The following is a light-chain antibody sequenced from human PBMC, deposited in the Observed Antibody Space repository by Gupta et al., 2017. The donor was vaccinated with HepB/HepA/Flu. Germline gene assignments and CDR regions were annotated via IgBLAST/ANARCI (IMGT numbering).Light chain of an antibody. V-gene: IGLV7-46*01. CDR2: DTN. CDR3: FLSYGGTPGV. J-gene: IGLJ3*02. CDR1: TGGGTSGHW. Sequence: QAVLTLAPSLTVSPGGALPLTCGSSTGGGTSGHWPYWFQQHPGQAPRTLISDTNNKHSRTPARFSGSLLGDKAALTLSGAQPEDEADYYCFLSYGGTPGVFGGGTKLTVL.